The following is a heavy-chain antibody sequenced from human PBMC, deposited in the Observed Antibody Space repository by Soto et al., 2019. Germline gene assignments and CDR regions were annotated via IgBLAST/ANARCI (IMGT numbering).Heavy chain of an antibody. CDR2: IIPILGIA. CDR1: GGTFSSYT. D-gene: IGHD3-22*01. Sequence: ASVKVSCKASGGTFSSYTISWVRQAPGQGLEWMGRIIPILGIANYAQKFQGRVTITADKSTSTAYMELSSLRSEDTAVYYCAREGTDYYDKKAGMDVWGQGTTVTVSS. CDR3: AREGTDYYDKKAGMDV. J-gene: IGHJ6*02. V-gene: IGHV1-69*04.